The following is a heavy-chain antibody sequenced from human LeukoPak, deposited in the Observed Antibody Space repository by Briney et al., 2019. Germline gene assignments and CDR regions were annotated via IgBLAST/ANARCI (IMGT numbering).Heavy chain of an antibody. Sequence: ASVKVSCKASGYTLTELSMHWVRQAPGKGLEWMGGFDPEDGETIYAQKFQGRVTMTGDTSTDTAYMELSSLRSEDTAVYYCATGLGGVIGYWGQGTLVTVSS. CDR3: ATGLGGVIGY. J-gene: IGHJ4*02. CDR1: GYTLTELS. D-gene: IGHD3-16*02. V-gene: IGHV1-24*01. CDR2: FDPEDGET.